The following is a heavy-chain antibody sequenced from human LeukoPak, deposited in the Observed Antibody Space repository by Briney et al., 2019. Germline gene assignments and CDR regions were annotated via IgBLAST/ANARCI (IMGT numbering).Heavy chain of an antibody. CDR2: IYTSGST. V-gene: IGHV4-4*07. D-gene: IGHD2-2*01. J-gene: IGHJ4*02. Sequence: SETLSLTCTVSGGSISSYYWSWIRQPAGKGLEWIGRIYTSGSTNYNPSLKRRVTMSVDTSKNQFSLKLSSVTAADTAVYYCARDRYCSSTSCYSAFDYWGQGTLVTVSS. CDR3: ARDRYCSSTSCYSAFDY. CDR1: GGSISSYY.